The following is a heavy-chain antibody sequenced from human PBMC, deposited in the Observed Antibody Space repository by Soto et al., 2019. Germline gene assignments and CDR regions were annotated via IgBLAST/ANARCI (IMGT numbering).Heavy chain of an antibody. CDR2: IYYSGST. Sequence: PSETLSLTCTVSGGSISSSSYYWGWIRQPPGKGLEWIGSIYYSGSTYYNPSLKSRVTISVDTSKNQFSLKLSSVTAADTAVYYCATVYYDYVWGSYRPTFLYNWFDPWGQGTLVTVSS. J-gene: IGHJ5*02. V-gene: IGHV4-39*01. CDR1: GGSISSSSYY. CDR3: ATVYYDYVWGSYRPTFLYNWFDP. D-gene: IGHD3-16*02.